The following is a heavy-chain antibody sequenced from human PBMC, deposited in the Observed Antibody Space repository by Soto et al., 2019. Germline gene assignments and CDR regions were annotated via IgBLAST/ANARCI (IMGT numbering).Heavy chain of an antibody. CDR1: GFTFSSYW. Sequence: PGGSLRLSCAASGFTFSSYWMSWVRQAPGKGLEWVANIKQDGSEEYYVDSVKGRFTISRDNAKNSLYLQMNSLRAEDTAVYYCAREEGIAARPGSPFFDYWGQGTLVTVSS. CDR2: IKQDGSEE. J-gene: IGHJ4*02. CDR3: AREEGIAARPGSPFFDY. D-gene: IGHD6-6*01. V-gene: IGHV3-7*01.